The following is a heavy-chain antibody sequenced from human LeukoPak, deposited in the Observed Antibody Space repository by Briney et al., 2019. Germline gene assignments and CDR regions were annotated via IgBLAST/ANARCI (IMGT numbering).Heavy chain of an antibody. V-gene: IGHV1-8*01. CDR2: MNPNSGNT. J-gene: IGHJ6*03. Sequence: ASVKVSCKASGYTFTSYDINWVRQATGQGLEWVGWMNPNSGNTGYAQKFQGRVTMTRNTSISTAYMELSSQRSEDTAVYYCARLYCSGGSCYSSYYYYMDVWGKGTTVTVSS. CDR1: GYTFTSYD. CDR3: ARLYCSGGSCYSSYYYYMDV. D-gene: IGHD2-15*01.